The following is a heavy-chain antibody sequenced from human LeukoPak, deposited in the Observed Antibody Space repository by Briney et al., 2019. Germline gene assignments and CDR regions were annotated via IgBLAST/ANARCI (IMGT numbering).Heavy chain of an antibody. Sequence: PSETLSLTCAVYGGSFSGYYWSWIRQHPGKGPEWIGYIYYSGSTYYNPSLKSRVTISVDTSKNQFSLKLSSVTAADTAVYYCARERWSGYYTRHYYYYGMDVWGQGTTVTVSS. CDR3: ARERWSGYYTRHYYYYGMDV. V-gene: IGHV4-31*11. CDR1: GGSFSGYY. CDR2: IYYSGST. D-gene: IGHD3-3*01. J-gene: IGHJ6*02.